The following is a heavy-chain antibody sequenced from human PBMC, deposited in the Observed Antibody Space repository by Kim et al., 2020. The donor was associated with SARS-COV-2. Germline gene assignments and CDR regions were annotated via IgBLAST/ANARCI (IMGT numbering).Heavy chain of an antibody. CDR3: AKAHYYGSGSYYVPFDY. J-gene: IGHJ4*02. Sequence: GGSLRLSCAASGFTFSSYAMSWVRQAPGKGLEWVSAISGSGGSTYYADSVKGRFTISRDNSKNTLYLQMNSLRAEDTAVYYCAKAHYYGSGSYYVPFDYWGQGTLVTVSS. V-gene: IGHV3-23*01. CDR2: ISGSGGST. D-gene: IGHD3-10*01. CDR1: GFTFSSYA.